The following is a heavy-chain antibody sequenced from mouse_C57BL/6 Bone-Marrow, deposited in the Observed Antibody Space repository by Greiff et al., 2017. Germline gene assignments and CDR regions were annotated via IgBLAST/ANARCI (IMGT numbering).Heavy chain of an antibody. Sequence: EVQLVESGGGLVKPGGSLKLSCAASGFTFSSYAMSWVRQTPEKRLEWVATISDGGSYTYYPDNVKGRFTISRDNAKTNLYLQMSHLKSEDKAMYYCARVHYYDAPWFSYWGQGTLVTVTA. CDR1: GFTFSSYA. CDR2: ISDGGSYT. J-gene: IGHJ3*01. V-gene: IGHV5-4*01. D-gene: IGHD1-2*01. CDR3: ARVHYYDAPWFSY.